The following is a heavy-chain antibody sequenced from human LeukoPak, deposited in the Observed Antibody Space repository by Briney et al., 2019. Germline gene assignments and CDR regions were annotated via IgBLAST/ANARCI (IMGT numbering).Heavy chain of an antibody. CDR1: GDSVSSNSAA. D-gene: IGHD1-26*01. CDR3: AAALGATTRWFDP. J-gene: IGHJ5*02. Sequence: SQTLSLTCAISGDSVSSNSAAWNWLRQSPSRGLEWLGRTYYRSEWYNDYAVSVKSRITINPDTSKNQFSLHLNSVTPEDTAVYYCAAALGATTRWFDPWGQGTLVTVSS. CDR2: TYYRSEWYN. V-gene: IGHV6-1*01.